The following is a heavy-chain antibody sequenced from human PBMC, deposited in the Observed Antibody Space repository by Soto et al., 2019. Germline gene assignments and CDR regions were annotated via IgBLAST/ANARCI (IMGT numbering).Heavy chain of an antibody. D-gene: IGHD1-7*01. CDR1: GFTFSEYG. CDR3: VKDPYSGELAGHLTWFDT. Sequence: WSLRLSCVVSGFTFSEYGMHWVRQAPGKGLEWLAGISHDQTDKYYTDSVKGRFIISRDNSKSTLHLQMNSLRVEDTGVYYCVKDPYSGELAGHLTWFDTWGHGSLVTVSS. V-gene: IGHV3-30*18. CDR2: ISHDQTDK. J-gene: IGHJ5*01.